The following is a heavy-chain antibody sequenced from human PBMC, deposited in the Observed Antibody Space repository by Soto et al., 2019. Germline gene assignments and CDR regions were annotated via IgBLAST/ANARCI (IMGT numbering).Heavy chain of an antibody. D-gene: IGHD6-19*01. Sequence: SETLSLTCSVSGASISSYYWSWVRQPPGKGLEWIGYIDYSGNTNYSPSLKSRVTISVDTSKNQFSLNLSSVTAADTAVYYCARLGSGWYGRDYYYGMHVWGQGTTVT. CDR3: ARLGSGWYGRDYYYGMHV. CDR2: IDYSGNT. CDR1: GASISSYY. V-gene: IGHV4-59*08. J-gene: IGHJ6*02.